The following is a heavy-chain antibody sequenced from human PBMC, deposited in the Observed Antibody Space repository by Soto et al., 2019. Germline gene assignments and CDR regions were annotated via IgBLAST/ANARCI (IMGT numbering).Heavy chain of an antibody. CDR1: GGSISSGGYY. J-gene: IGHJ5*02. CDR3: ATVGGINWFDP. V-gene: IGHV4-31*03. D-gene: IGHD1-20*01. CDR2: VYYSGST. Sequence: QVQLQESGPGLVKPSQTLSLTCTVSGGSISSGGYYWSWIRQHPGKGLEWIGYVYYSGSTYYNPSRKSRVTISVDTSKNQFYLKLSSVTAADTAVYYCATVGGINWFDPWGQGTLVTVSS.